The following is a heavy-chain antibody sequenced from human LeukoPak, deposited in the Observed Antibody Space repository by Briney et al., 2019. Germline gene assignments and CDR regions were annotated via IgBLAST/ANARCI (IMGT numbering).Heavy chain of an antibody. D-gene: IGHD4-17*01. V-gene: IGHV3-11*01. CDR3: ASGIDYGDYVYY. CDR1: GFTFSDYY. J-gene: IGHJ4*02. Sequence: PGGSLRLSCAASGFTFSDYYMSWIRQAPGKGPEWVSYISSSGSTIYYADSVKGRFTISRDNAKNSLYLQMNSLRAEDTAVYYCASGIDYGDYVYYWGQGTLVTVSS. CDR2: ISSSGSTI.